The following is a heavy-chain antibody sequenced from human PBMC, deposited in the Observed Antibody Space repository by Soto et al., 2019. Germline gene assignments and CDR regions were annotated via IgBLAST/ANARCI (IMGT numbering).Heavy chain of an antibody. Sequence: SETLSLTCAVSGASISTNNWWRWVRQPPGKGLEWIGEVYHSGSTNCNPSLKSRVTISIDKSKNQFSLRLTSMTAADTAVYYCAVPGAGDFDYWSQGTLVTVSS. CDR3: AVPGAGDFDY. J-gene: IGHJ4*02. V-gene: IGHV4-4*02. D-gene: IGHD6-13*01. CDR2: VYHSGST. CDR1: GASISTNNW.